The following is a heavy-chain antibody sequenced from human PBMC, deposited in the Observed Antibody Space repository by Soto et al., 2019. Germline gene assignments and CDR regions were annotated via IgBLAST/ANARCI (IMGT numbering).Heavy chain of an antibody. D-gene: IGHD3-10*01. V-gene: IGHV1-69*01. CDR1: GGIFSTYA. Sequence: QVQLVQSGAEVKKPGSSVKVSCKASGGIFSTYAISWLRQAPGQGLEWMGGIIPIFGTPNYAQRFQGRVNITADESTSPAYMELSRLRSEDTAVYYFARDRDDYGSGNYYNRIDFWGQGTLVTVSS. CDR3: ARDRDDYGSGNYYNRIDF. CDR2: IIPIFGTP. J-gene: IGHJ4*02.